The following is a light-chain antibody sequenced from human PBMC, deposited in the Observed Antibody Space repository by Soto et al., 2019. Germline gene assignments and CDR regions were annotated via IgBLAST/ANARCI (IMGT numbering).Light chain of an antibody. J-gene: IGKJ1*01. CDR2: GAS. V-gene: IGKV3-20*01. CDR1: QSVGSA. Sequence: EIVLTQSPGSLSLSPGERATLSCRASQSVGSAVSWYQQKPGQAPRLLFYGASNRATAIPGRFSGSGFGTDFTLTITRLEPEDFAVYYCQQYGDSPQTFGPGTTVDIK. CDR3: QQYGDSPQT.